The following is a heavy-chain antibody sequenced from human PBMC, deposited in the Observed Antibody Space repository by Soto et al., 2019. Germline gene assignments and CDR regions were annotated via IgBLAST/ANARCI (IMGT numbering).Heavy chain of an antibody. V-gene: IGHV5-51*01. CDR3: ARHYGSGSLHNWFDP. Sequence: PGESLKISCKGSGYSFTSYWIGWVRKMPGKGLEKMRIIYPGDSDTRYSPSFQGQVTISADKSISTAYLQWSSLMASDISMYYFARHYGSGSLHNWFDPWGQGTLVTVSS. J-gene: IGHJ5*02. CDR2: IYPGDSDT. CDR1: GYSFTSYW. D-gene: IGHD3-10*01.